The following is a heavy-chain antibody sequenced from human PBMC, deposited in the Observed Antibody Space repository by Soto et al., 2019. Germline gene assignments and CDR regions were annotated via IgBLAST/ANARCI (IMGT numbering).Heavy chain of an antibody. CDR3: ASYVDGYNSPFDY. V-gene: IGHV4-30-2*01. Sequence: PSETLSLTCAVSGGSISSGGYSWSWIRQPPGKGLEWIGYIYHSGSTYYNPSLKSRVTISVDTSKNQFSLKLSSVTAADTAVYYCASYVDGYNSPFDYWGQGTLVTVSS. CDR2: IYHSGST. D-gene: IGHD5-12*01. J-gene: IGHJ4*02. CDR1: GGSISSGGYS.